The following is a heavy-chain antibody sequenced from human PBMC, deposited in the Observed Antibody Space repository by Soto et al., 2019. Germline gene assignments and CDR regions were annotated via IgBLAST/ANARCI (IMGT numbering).Heavy chain of an antibody. Sequence: GGSLRLSCAASGFTFSTYGMHWVRQAPGKGLDWVGRIKSKSDGGTTEYAAPVRGRFTISRDDSKNTLYLQMHSLKTEDTAVYYCTTDLWRIAVVVGSTGYFNPWGQGTPVTVSS. CDR3: TTDLWRIAVVVGSTGYFNP. J-gene: IGHJ5*02. V-gene: IGHV3-15*01. D-gene: IGHD2-15*01. CDR2: IKSKSDGGTT. CDR1: GFTFSTYG.